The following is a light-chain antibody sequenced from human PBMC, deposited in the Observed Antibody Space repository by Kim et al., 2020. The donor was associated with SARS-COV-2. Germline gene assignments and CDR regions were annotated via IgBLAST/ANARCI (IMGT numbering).Light chain of an antibody. CDR3: NSRDSSGNHWV. CDR1: SLRSYY. V-gene: IGLV3-19*01. Sequence: LGQTVRITCQGDSLRSYYASWYQQKPGQAPVLVIYGKNNRPSGIPDRFSGSSSGNTASLTITGAQAEDEADYCCNSRDSSGNHWVFGGGTQLTVL. J-gene: IGLJ3*02. CDR2: GKN.